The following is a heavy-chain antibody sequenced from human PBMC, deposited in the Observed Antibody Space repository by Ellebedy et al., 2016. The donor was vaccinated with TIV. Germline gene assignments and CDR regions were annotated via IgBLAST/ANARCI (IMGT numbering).Heavy chain of an antibody. CDR2: INPHSSGT. CDR3: ARADHNYGDYAFDS. Sequence: ASVKVSXXASGYTFTGHYFHWVRQAPGQGLEWMGWINPHSSGTNYAQKFQGRVTMTRDTSISTAYMELTRLRSDDTAAYFCARADHNYGDYAFDSWGQGTLVTVSS. V-gene: IGHV1-2*02. D-gene: IGHD4-17*01. J-gene: IGHJ4*02. CDR1: GYTFTGHY.